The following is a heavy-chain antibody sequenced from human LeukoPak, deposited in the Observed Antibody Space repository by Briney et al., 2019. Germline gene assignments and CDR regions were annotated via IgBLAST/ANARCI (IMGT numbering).Heavy chain of an antibody. J-gene: IGHJ1*01. Sequence: SVKVSCKASGGTFSSYAISWVRQAPGQGLEWMGGIIPIFGTANYAQKFQGRVTITADGSTSTAYMELSSLRSEDTAVYYCARGVPDSSGYYFMYLQHWGQGTLVTVSS. D-gene: IGHD3-22*01. CDR2: IIPIFGTA. CDR1: GGTFSSYA. CDR3: ARGVPDSSGYYFMYLQH. V-gene: IGHV1-69*13.